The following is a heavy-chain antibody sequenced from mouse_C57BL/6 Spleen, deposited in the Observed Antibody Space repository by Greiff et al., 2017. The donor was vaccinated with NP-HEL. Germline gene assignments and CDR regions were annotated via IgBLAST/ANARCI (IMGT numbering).Heavy chain of an antibody. D-gene: IGHD2-4*01. Sequence: QVQLKQPGTELVKPGASVKLSCKASGYTFTSYWMHWVKQRPGQGLEWIGNINPSNGGTNYNEKFKSKATLTVDKSSSTAYMQLSSLTSEDSAVYYCAREMIFYDYDDFDYWGQGTTLTVSS. J-gene: IGHJ2*01. CDR1: GYTFTSYW. CDR3: AREMIFYDYDDFDY. CDR2: INPSNGGT. V-gene: IGHV1-53*01.